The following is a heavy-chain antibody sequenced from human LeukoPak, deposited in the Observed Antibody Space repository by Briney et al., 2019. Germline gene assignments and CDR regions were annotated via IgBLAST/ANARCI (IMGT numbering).Heavy chain of an antibody. J-gene: IGHJ6*02. CDR3: ARPSAYYYGMDV. CDR1: GFTFSSYS. V-gene: IGHV3-21*01. Sequence: GGSLRLSCAASGFTFSSYSMNWVRQAPGKGLEWVSSISSSSSCIYYADSVKGRFTTSRDNAKNSLYLQMNSLRAEDTAVYYCARPSAYYYGMDVWGQGTTVTVSS. CDR2: ISSSSSCI.